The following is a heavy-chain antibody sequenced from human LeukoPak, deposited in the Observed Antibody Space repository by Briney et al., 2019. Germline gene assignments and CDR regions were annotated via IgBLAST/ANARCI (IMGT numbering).Heavy chain of an antibody. D-gene: IGHD6-19*01. Sequence: GGSLRLSCAASGFTFSSYWMHWVRQAPGEGPVWVSRIDGDGSSTKYADSVKGRFTISRDNAKNTLYLQMNSLRVDDTAVYYCARDPGGQWLVLEYFQDGGQGTLVSVSS. V-gene: IGHV3-74*03. CDR1: GFTFSSYW. J-gene: IGHJ1*01. CDR2: IDGDGSST. CDR3: ARDPGGQWLVLEYFQD.